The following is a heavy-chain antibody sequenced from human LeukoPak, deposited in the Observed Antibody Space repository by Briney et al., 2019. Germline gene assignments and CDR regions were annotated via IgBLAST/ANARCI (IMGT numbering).Heavy chain of an antibody. V-gene: IGHV4-39*01. J-gene: IGHJ4*02. CDR2: IYYSGST. Sequence: SETLSLTCTVSGGSISSSSYYWGWIRQPPGKGPEWIGSIYYSGSTYYNPSLKSRVTISVDTSKNQFSLKLSSVTAADTAVYYCARQWGPDGYPTTFDYWGQGTLVTVSS. CDR1: GGSISSSSYY. CDR3: ARQWGPDGYPTTFDY. D-gene: IGHD5-24*01.